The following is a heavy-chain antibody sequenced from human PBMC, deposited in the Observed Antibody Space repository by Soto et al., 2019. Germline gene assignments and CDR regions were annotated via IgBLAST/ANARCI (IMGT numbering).Heavy chain of an antibody. CDR2: ISAYNGNT. Sequence: ASVKVSCNASGYTFTSYVISWMRKAPGQGLEWMGWISAYNGNTNYAQKLQGRVTMTTDTSTSTAYMELRSLRSDDTAVYYCAREYDIEPFDIWGQGTMVTISS. CDR1: GYTFTSYV. D-gene: IGHD3-16*01. V-gene: IGHV1-18*01. J-gene: IGHJ3*02. CDR3: AREYDIEPFDI.